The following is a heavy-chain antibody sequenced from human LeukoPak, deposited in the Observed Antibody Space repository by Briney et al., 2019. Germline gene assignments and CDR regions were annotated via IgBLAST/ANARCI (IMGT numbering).Heavy chain of an antibody. CDR1: GFSFSNYW. D-gene: IGHD3-10*01. CDR3: ARWTNNYYGSGYYMDV. CDR2: ISSSGSTI. Sequence: GGSLRLSCAASGFSFSNYWMNWVRQAPGKGLEWVSYISSSGSTIYYADSVKGRFTISRDNAKNSLYLQMNSLRAEDTAVYYCARWTNNYYGSGYYMDVWGKGTTVTISS. V-gene: IGHV3-48*04. J-gene: IGHJ6*03.